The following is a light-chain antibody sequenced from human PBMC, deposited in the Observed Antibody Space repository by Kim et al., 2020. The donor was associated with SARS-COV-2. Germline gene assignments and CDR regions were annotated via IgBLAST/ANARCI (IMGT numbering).Light chain of an antibody. CDR2: DVT. Sequence: GQSISISCTGTRRYVGRYNYVAWFQQHAGKAPKVIIYDVTKRPSGGSNRFSGSKSGNTASLTISGLQTDDEADYYCSSYSSSDIVLFGGGTQLTVL. CDR3: SSYSSSDIVL. J-gene: IGLJ2*01. CDR1: RRYVGRYNY. V-gene: IGLV2-14*04.